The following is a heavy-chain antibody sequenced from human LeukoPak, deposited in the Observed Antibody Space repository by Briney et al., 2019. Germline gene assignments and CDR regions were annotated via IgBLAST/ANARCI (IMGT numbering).Heavy chain of an antibody. CDR3: ARGGSYLSAFDI. V-gene: IGHV3-53*01. Sequence: GGSLRPSCAASGFTSRSNNMSWVRQAQGKGLDGVSIIYSGGSTFYADSVKGRFTISRDNSKNTLYLQMNSLRAEDTAVYYCARGGSYLSAFDIWGQGTMVTVSS. CDR1: GFTSRSNN. CDR2: IYSGGST. D-gene: IGHD1-1*01. J-gene: IGHJ3*02.